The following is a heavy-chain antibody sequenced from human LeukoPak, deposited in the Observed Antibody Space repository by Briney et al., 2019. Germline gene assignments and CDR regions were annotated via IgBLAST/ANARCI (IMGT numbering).Heavy chain of an antibody. V-gene: IGHV3-23*01. J-gene: IGHJ4*01. CDR1: GFNFSNYA. CDR2: VTGSSSNT. CDR3: AKDRSSTTSCSNY. Sequence: VGSLRVSRAASGFNFSNYAMTWVRQAPGKGLEWVSAVTGSSSNTYYADSVKGRFTISRDNSKNMLYLEMNSLRVEDTAIYYCAKDRSSTTSCSNYWGRGNLVSVSS. D-gene: IGHD2-2*01.